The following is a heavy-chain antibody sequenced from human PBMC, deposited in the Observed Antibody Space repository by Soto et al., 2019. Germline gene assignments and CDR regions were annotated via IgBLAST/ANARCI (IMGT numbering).Heavy chain of an antibody. Sequence: ASVKVSFKASGYTFTNYYIHWLRQAPGQGLEWLGILRPTTGNTQYAQRFQGRVTMTRDTSTGTVYMELTSLRSDDTAMYYCAREPNESFYFDYWGQGTQVTVSS. J-gene: IGHJ4*02. CDR3: AREPNESFYFDY. V-gene: IGHV1-46*01. CDR2: LRPTTGNT. CDR1: GYTFTNYY.